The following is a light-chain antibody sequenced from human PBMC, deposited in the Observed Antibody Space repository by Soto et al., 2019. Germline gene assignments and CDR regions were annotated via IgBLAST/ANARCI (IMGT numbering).Light chain of an antibody. CDR2: ENN. Sequence: QSVLTQPTSVSAAPGQKVTISCSGSSSNLGNNYVSWYQQLPGTAPKLLIYENNKRPSGIPDRFSGSKSGTSATLGITGLQTGDEADYYCGTWDSSLSAGVFGGGTKLTVL. J-gene: IGLJ2*01. CDR3: GTWDSSLSAGV. CDR1: SSNLGNNY. V-gene: IGLV1-51*02.